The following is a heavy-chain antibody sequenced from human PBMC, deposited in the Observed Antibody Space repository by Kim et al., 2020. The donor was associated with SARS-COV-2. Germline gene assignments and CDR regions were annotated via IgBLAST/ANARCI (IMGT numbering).Heavy chain of an antibody. CDR1: GFTFTSSA. V-gene: IGHV1-58*01. D-gene: IGHD5-18*01. Sequence: SVKVSCKASGFTFTSSAVQWVRQARGQRLEWIGWIVVGSGNTNYAQKFQERVTITRDMSTSTAYMELSSLRSEDTAVYYCAADRSSQDTAMVTLVRPYYYYGMDVWGQGTTVTVSS. J-gene: IGHJ6*02. CDR2: IVVGSGNT. CDR3: AADRSSQDTAMVTLVRPYYYYGMDV.